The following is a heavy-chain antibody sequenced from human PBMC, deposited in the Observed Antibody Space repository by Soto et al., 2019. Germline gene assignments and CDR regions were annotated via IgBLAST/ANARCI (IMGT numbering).Heavy chain of an antibody. CDR2: ISSSSYI. CDR3: ARPGHYYYYYMDV. Sequence: EVQLVESGGGLVKPGGSLRLSCAASGFTFSSYSMNWVRQAPGKGLEWVSSISSSSYIYYADSVKGRFTISRDNAKNSLYLQTNSLRAEDTAVYYCARPGHYYYYYMDVWGKGTTVTVSS. CDR1: GFTFSSYS. V-gene: IGHV3-21*01. J-gene: IGHJ6*03.